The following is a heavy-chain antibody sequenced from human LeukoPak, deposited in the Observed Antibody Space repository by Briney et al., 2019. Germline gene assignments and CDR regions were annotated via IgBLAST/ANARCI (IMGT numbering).Heavy chain of an antibody. CDR1: GFTFSDYY. CDR2: ISSSGRNI. J-gene: IGHJ6*03. D-gene: IGHD3-10*01. CDR3: ATEYASGRNYYYYMDV. V-gene: IGHV3-11*04. Sequence: GGSLRLSCAASGFTFSDYYMVWIRQAPGKGLECVSYISSSGRNIYYADSVKGRFTISRDNAKNSLCLQMNSLRAEDTAVYYCATEYASGRNYYYYMDVWGKGTTVTVSS.